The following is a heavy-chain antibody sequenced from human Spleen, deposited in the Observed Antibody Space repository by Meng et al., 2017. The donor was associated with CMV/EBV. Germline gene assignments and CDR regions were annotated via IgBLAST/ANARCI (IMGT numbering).Heavy chain of an antibody. V-gene: IGHV1-2*02. CDR2: INPNSGGT. D-gene: IGHD6-13*01. J-gene: IGHJ6*02. CDR3: ARDINSGSSRYYDGMEV. Sequence: ASVKVSCKASGYTFTAYYIHWVRQAPGQGLEWMGWINPNSGGTNYAQKFQGRVTMIRDTSISTAYMELSRLRSDDTAVYYCARDINSGSSRYYDGMEVWGQGTTVTVS. CDR1: GYTFTAYY.